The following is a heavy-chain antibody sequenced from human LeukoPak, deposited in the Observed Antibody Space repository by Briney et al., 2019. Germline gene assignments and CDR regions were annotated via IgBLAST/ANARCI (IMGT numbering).Heavy chain of an antibody. Sequence: SGPTLVKPAQTLTLTCTFSGFSLSSSGVGVGWIRQPPGKALEWLALIYWNDDKRYSPSLKSRLIITKDTSKNQVVLTMTNMDPVDTATYYCAHRLSVATGDYMDVWGKGTTVTVSS. CDR3: AHRLSVATGDYMDV. D-gene: IGHD1-14*01. CDR1: GFSLSSSGVG. CDR2: IYWNDDK. V-gene: IGHV2-5*01. J-gene: IGHJ6*03.